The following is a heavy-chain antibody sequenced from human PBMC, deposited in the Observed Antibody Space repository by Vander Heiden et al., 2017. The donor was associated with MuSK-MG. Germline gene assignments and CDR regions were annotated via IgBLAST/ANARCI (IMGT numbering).Heavy chain of an antibody. CDR3: LFQYQLLSQ. Sequence: QVQLVESGGGVVQPGRSLRLSCAASGFTFSSYAMHWVRQAPGKGLEWVAVISYDGSNKYYADSVKGRFTISRDNSKNTLYLQMNSLRAEDTAVYYCLFQYQLLSQWGQGTLVTVSS. V-gene: IGHV3-30*04. D-gene: IGHD2-2*01. J-gene: IGHJ4*02. CDR1: GFTFSSYA. CDR2: ISYDGSNK.